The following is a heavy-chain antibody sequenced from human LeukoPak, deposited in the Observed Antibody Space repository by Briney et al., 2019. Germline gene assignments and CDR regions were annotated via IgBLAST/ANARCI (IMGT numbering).Heavy chain of an antibody. CDR2: ISYDGSNK. Sequence: PGGSLRLSCAASGFTFSSYAMHWVRQAPGKGLEWVAVISYDGSNKYYADSVKGRFTISRDNSKNTLYLQMNSLRAEDTAVYYCARRYSSSWHTPPDYWGQGTLVTVSS. D-gene: IGHD6-13*01. CDR1: GFTFSSYA. CDR3: ARRYSSSWHTPPDY. J-gene: IGHJ4*02. V-gene: IGHV3-30*04.